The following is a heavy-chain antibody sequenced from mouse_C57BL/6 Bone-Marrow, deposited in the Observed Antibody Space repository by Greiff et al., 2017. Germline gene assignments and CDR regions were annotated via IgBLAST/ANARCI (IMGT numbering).Heavy chain of an antibody. V-gene: IGHV1-4*01. CDR3: ARYYGSSYVGVLFDY. CDR2: LIPSRGYT. J-gene: IGHJ2*01. CDR1: GYTFTSYP. D-gene: IGHD1-1*01. Sequence: VQLQQSGAELARPGASVKMSCKASGYTFTSYPLHWVQQRPGQGLEWIGYLIPSRGYTKYNQKFKDQAPLTADKSSSTAYMQQSRLTSEDSAVYYGARYYGSSYVGVLFDYWGQGTTLTVSA.